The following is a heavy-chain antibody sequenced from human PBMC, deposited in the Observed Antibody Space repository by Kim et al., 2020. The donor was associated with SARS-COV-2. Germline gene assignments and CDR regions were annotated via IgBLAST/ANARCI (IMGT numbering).Heavy chain of an antibody. V-gene: IGHV3-11*04. Sequence: YTDSVKGRFTVSRANARNSLYLQMDSLRAEDTAVYYCARDSQYFIWSFDNWGQGTLVTVSS. J-gene: IGHJ4*02. D-gene: IGHD3-9*01. CDR3: ARDSQYFIWSFDN.